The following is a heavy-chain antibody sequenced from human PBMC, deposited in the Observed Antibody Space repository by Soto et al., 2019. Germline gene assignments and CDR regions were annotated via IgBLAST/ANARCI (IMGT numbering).Heavy chain of an antibody. D-gene: IGHD3-10*01. J-gene: IGHJ4*02. CDR2: IYYSGST. Sequence: SETLSLTCTVSGGSISSYYWSWFRQPPGKGLEWIGYIYYSGSTYYNPSLKSRVTISVDTSKNQFSLKLSSVTAADTAVYYCARDIIDGYYGSGSYPGDYWGQGTLVTVSS. V-gene: IGHV4-59*12. CDR3: ARDIIDGYYGSGSYPGDY. CDR1: GGSISSYY.